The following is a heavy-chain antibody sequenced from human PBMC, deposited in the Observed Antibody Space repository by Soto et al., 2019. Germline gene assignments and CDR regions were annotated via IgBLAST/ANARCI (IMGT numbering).Heavy chain of an antibody. J-gene: IGHJ1*01. CDR3: ARDVGYDFWSGYAIYS. V-gene: IGHV3-48*01. Sequence: PGGSLRLSCADSGFTFTNENMNWVRQAPGKGLEWISYIGSTSSPIKYADSVKGRFTISRDNAKNTLYLQMNSLRAEGTAVYYCARDVGYDFWSGYAIYSCGQGAPVTVSS. CDR2: IGSTSSPI. CDR1: GFTFTNEN. D-gene: IGHD3-3*01.